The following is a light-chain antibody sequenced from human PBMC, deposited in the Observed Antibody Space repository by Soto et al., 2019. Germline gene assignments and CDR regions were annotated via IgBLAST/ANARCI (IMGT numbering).Light chain of an antibody. CDR2: HAS. J-gene: IGKJ4*01. V-gene: IGKV3-20*01. CDR3: HQCATAPLT. Sequence: EIVLTQSPDTLSLSPGERATLSCRASQTVGNNYLVWYQKKAGQAPRLLIYHASNRATGIPDRFSGSGSGTDFTLTISRLEPEDFAAYFCHQCATAPLTFGGVTKVEMK. CDR1: QTVGNNY.